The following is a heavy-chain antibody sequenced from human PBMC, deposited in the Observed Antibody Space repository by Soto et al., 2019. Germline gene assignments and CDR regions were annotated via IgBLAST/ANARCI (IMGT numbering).Heavy chain of an antibody. Sequence: GGSLRLSCAASGFTFSSYWMSWVRQAPGKGLEWVANIKQDGSEKYYVDSVKGRFTISRDNAKNSLYLQMNSLRAEDTAVYYCARDRPNSSPTGGMDVWGQGTTVTVSS. J-gene: IGHJ6*02. D-gene: IGHD6-13*01. CDR1: GFTFSSYW. CDR2: IKQDGSEK. V-gene: IGHV3-7*05. CDR3: ARDRPNSSPTGGMDV.